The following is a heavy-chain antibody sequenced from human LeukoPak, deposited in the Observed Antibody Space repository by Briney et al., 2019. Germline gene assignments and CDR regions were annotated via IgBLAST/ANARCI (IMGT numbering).Heavy chain of an antibody. V-gene: IGHV4-4*07. CDR2: IYTSGST. D-gene: IGHD6-13*01. CDR1: GGSISSYY. J-gene: IGHJ4*02. CDR3: ARERWGSSSWYFDY. Sequence: PSETLSLTCTAPGGSISSYYWSWIRQPAGKGLEWIGRIYTSGSTNYNPSLKSRVTMSVDTSKNQFSLKLSSVTAADTAVYYCARERWGSSSWYFDYWGQGTLVTVSS.